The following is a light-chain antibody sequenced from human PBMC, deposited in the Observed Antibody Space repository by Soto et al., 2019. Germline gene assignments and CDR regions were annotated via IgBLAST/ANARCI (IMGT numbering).Light chain of an antibody. Sequence: EIVMTQSPATLSVSPGEGATLSCRASENVDTNLAWYQHKPGQAPRLLIYGASTRAAGVPARFSGSGSGTEFTLTISSLESEDVAVYYCQQCHKWPRITFGPWTRLE. CDR1: ENVDTN. CDR3: QQCHKWPRIT. J-gene: IGKJ5*01. V-gene: IGKV3-15*01. CDR2: GAS.